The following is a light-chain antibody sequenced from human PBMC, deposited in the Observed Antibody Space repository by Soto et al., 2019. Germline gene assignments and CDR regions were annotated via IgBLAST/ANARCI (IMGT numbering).Light chain of an antibody. V-gene: IGKV3-11*01. CDR2: DAS. Sequence: EVVLTQYPGTLSLSPGERATLSCRASQSVSSYLAWYQQKPGQAPRLLIYDASKRATGIPARFSGSGSGTDFTLTISSLDPEDYAVYYCQQRSSWLLLSFCGGTKVDI. CDR1: QSVSSY. J-gene: IGKJ4*01. CDR3: QQRSSWLLLS.